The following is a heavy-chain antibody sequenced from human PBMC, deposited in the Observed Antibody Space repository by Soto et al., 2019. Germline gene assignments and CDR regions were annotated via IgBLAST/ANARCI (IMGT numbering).Heavy chain of an antibody. V-gene: IGHV4-59*08. CDR3: ARRHRFCSVGGCYLFDS. J-gene: IGHJ5*01. CDR2: IYNSWNT. Sequence: QVQLQESGPGLVKPSETLSLTCTVSGDAVSSNYWSWVRQPPGKGLEWIGYIYNSWNTDYNPSLKSRVTITVDTSKNQFSLRLSSVTAADTAMYYCARRHRFCSVGGCYLFDSWGQGTLVTVSS. D-gene: IGHD2-15*01. CDR1: GDAVSSNY.